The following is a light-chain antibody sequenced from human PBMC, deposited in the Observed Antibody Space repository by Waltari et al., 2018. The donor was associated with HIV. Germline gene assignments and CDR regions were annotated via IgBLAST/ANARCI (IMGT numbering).Light chain of an antibody. CDR1: SSNVGSDDL. V-gene: IGLV2-23*02. J-gene: IGLJ1*01. Sequence: QSALTQPASVSGSPGQSITISCTGTSSNVGSDDLVSWYQQHPGEAPKLIIYEVTKRPPGVSNRFSGSKSGNTASLTISGRQAEDEADYYCCSCPRSGIRYVFGTGTKVTVL. CDR3: CSCPRSGIRYV. CDR2: EVT.